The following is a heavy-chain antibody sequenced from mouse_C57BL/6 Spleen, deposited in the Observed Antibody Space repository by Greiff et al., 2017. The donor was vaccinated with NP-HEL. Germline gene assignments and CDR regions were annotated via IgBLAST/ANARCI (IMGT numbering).Heavy chain of an antibody. J-gene: IGHJ1*03. CDR3: ARPYYYGSSPYWYFDV. CDR1: GYTFTSYW. V-gene: IGHV1-69*01. D-gene: IGHD1-1*01. CDR2: IDPSDSYT. Sequence: QVHVKQPGAELVMPGASVKLSCKASGYTFTSYWMHWVKQRPGQGLEWIGEIDPSDSYTNYNQKFKGKSTLTVDKSSSTAYMQLSSLTSEDSAVYYCARPYYYGSSPYWYFDVWGTGTTVTVSS.